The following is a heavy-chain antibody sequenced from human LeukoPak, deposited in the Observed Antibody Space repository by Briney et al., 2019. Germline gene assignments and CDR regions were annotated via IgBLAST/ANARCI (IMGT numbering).Heavy chain of an antibody. CDR1: GFTFSDYN. CDR2: INWNGGST. J-gene: IGHJ4*02. D-gene: IGHD3-3*01. CDR3: ARECYDFWSGYPLDY. V-gene: IGHV3-20*04. Sequence: SGGSLRLSCAASGFTFSDYNMSWVRQAPGKGLEWVSGINWNGGSTGYADSVKGRFTISRDNAKNSLYLQMNSLRAEDTAVYYCARECYDFWSGYPLDYWGQGTLVTVSS.